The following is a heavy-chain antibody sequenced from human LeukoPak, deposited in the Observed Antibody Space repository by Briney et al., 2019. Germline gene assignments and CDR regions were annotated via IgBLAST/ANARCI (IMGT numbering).Heavy chain of an antibody. D-gene: IGHD3-22*01. CDR1: GFTFSNAW. J-gene: IGHJ4*02. CDR3: AKDLSSGYPYYFDY. Sequence: WGSLRLSCAASGFTFSNAWMSWVRQAPGKGLEWVSAISASGGTTYYADSVKGRFTISRDNSKNTLYLQMNSLRAEDTAVYYCAKDLSSGYPYYFDYWGQGTMAADSS. CDR2: ISASGGTT. V-gene: IGHV3-23*01.